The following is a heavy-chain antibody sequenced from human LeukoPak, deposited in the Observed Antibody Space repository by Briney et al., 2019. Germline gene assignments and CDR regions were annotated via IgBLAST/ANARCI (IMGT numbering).Heavy chain of an antibody. V-gene: IGHV3-7*04. CDR2: IKQDGSEK. D-gene: IGHD3-16*01. J-gene: IGHJ3*02. Sequence: GGSLRLSCAASGFTFSSYWMSWVRKAPGKGLEWVANIKQDGSEKYYVDSVKGRFTISRDNAKNSLYLQMNSLRAEDTAVYYCARDQDYDGGAFDIWGQGTMVTVSS. CDR1: GFTFSSYW. CDR3: ARDQDYDGGAFDI.